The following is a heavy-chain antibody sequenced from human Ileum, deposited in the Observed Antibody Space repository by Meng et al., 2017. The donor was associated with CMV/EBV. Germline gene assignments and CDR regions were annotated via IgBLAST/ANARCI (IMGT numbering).Heavy chain of an antibody. Sequence: GGSLRLSCTVSGIMFDSYTMTWVRQAPGRGLGWVSSISSGGGMSDYADSVQGRFTISRDNSKDTLFLQMDSLRAEDTAVYYCAKEIVKGAFDLWGQGTMVTVSS. CDR1: GIMFDSYT. CDR2: ISSGGGMS. CDR3: AKEIVKGAFDL. V-gene: IGHV3-23*01. D-gene: IGHD3-16*02. J-gene: IGHJ3*01.